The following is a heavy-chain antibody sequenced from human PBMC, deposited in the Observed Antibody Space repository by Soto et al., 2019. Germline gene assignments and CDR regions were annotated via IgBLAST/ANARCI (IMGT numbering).Heavy chain of an antibody. V-gene: IGHV5-51*01. CDR3: ARRNFYDTSNWFDP. CDR1: GYSFTNYW. J-gene: IGHJ5*01. Sequence: GESLKISCKASGYSFTNYWVGWVRQRPGKGLEWMGIIYPDDSDTRYSPSFQGQVTISADKSINTAYLRWSSLKASDTAIYYCARRNFYDTSNWFDPWGQGTLVTVSS. CDR2: IYPDDSDT. D-gene: IGHD3-22*01.